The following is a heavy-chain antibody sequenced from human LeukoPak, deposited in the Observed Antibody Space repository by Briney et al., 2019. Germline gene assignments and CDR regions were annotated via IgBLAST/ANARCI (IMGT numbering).Heavy chain of an antibody. Sequence: ASVKVSCKASGYTFTRYGVSWVRQAPGQGLEWLGWISAYNGNTNYAQKLQGRVTMTTDTPTSTAYMELRSLRSDDTAVYYCARAHGYDSSGYSEAYFDCWGQGTLVTVSS. V-gene: IGHV1-18*01. CDR1: GYTFTRYG. CDR3: ARAHGYDSSGYSEAYFDC. J-gene: IGHJ4*02. D-gene: IGHD3-22*01. CDR2: ISAYNGNT.